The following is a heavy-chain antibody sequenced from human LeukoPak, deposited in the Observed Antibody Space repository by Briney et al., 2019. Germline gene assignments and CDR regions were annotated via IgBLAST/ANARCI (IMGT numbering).Heavy chain of an antibody. J-gene: IGHJ4*02. CDR1: GGSVSSGSYY. CDR3: ARALGYCSSTSCYSIDY. D-gene: IGHD2-2*01. V-gene: IGHV4-61*01. CDR2: IYYSGST. Sequence: PSETLSLTCTVSGGSVSSGSYYWSWLRQPPGKGLEWIGYIYYSGSTNYNPSLKSRVTISVDTSKNQFSLKLSSVTAADTAVYYCARALGYCSSTSCYSIDYWGQGTLVTVSS.